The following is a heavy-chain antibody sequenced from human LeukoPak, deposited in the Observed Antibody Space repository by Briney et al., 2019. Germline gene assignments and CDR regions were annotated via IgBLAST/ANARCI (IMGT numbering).Heavy chain of an antibody. V-gene: IGHV3-48*03. Sequence: GGSLRLSCAASGFTFSSYEMNWVRQAPGKGLEWVSYISSSGSTIHYADSVKGRFTISRDNPKNTLYLQMSSLRPEDTAVYYCARTGYSGDDSYYWGQGTLVTVSS. CDR2: ISSSGSTI. J-gene: IGHJ4*02. D-gene: IGHD5-12*01. CDR1: GFTFSSYE. CDR3: ARTGYSGDDSYY.